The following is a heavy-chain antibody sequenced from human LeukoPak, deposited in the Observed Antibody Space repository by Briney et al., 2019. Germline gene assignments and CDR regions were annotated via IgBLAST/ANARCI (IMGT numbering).Heavy chain of an antibody. V-gene: IGHV1-69*05. J-gene: IGHJ4*02. CDR2: VTPILGTT. Sequence: ASVKVSCKASGGTFSSSAISWVRRAPGQGLEWMGGVTPILGTTNYAQKFQDRVSITTDESTSTAYMELRSLRYVGTAVYYCARDDASATMGFDSWGQGTLVTVSS. CDR1: GGTFSSSA. D-gene: IGHD1-26*01. CDR3: ARDDASATMGFDS.